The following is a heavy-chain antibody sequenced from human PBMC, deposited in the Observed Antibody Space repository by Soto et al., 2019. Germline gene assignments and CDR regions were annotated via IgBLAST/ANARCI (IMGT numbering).Heavy chain of an antibody. D-gene: IGHD2-21*01. CDR2: INTFNGNT. CDR1: GYRFTSYG. CDR3: ARELGISTSAPFDY. V-gene: IGHV1-18*01. Sequence: QVQLVQSGAEVKKPGASVKVSCKASGYRFTSYGINWVRQAPGQGLEWIAWINTFNGNTNSAHNLQGRVTMTADTSTSTVFLEVRRLTSYDTAVYYCARELGISTSAPFDYWGQGTLVSVTS. J-gene: IGHJ4*02.